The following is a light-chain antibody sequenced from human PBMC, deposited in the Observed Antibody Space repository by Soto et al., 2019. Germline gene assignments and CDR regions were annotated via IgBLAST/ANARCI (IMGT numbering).Light chain of an antibody. V-gene: IGKV1-39*01. J-gene: IGKJ1*01. CDR2: TAS. CDR1: QTIGTY. Sequence: DIQMTQSPSSLSASVGDRVTITCRANQTIGTYLNWYHQRPGKAPKLLIYTASSLQSGVPSRFSGSGSGTDFILTIDSLQPEDFATYYCQQSFRFPWTFGQGTKVDIK. CDR3: QQSFRFPWT.